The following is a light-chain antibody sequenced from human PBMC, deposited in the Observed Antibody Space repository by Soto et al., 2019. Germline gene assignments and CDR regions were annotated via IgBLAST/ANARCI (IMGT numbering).Light chain of an antibody. J-gene: IGKJ4*01. V-gene: IGKV3-15*01. CDR1: QSVSSN. CDR2: GAS. Sequence: EIVMTQTPATLSVSPGEKATLSCRASQSVSSNLAWYQQKPGQAPRLLIYGASTRATGISARFSGSGSGTEFTVTISSLQSEDFEVYYCQHYNNWPRTFGGGTKVEIK. CDR3: QHYNNWPRT.